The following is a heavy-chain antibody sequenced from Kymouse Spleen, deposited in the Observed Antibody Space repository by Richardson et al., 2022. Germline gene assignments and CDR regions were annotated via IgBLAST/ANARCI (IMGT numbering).Heavy chain of an antibody. Sequence: QVQLVESGGGLVKPGGSLRLSCAASGFTFSDYYMSWIRQAPGKGLEWVSYISSSGSTIYYADSVKGRFTISRDNAKNSLYLQMNSLRAEDTAVYYCARDRGYCTNGVCYTSYYYYYYGMDVWGQGTTVTVSS. CDR1: GFTFSDYY. V-gene: IGHV3-11*01. CDR2: ISSSGSTI. J-gene: IGHJ6*02. CDR3: ARDRGYCTNGVCYTSYYYYYYGMDV. D-gene: IGHD2-8*01.